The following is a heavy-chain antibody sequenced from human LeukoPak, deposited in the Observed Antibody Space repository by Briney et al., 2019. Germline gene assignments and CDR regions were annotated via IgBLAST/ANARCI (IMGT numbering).Heavy chain of an antibody. Sequence: PGGSLRLSCAAAGFSFKSYGMNWVRQAPGKGLEWVSFITSTSSDLFYADSVKGRFTVSRDNARNSLYLQMNNLRAEDTAVYYCARAAGHYFDYWGQGSLVTVSS. J-gene: IGHJ4*02. D-gene: IGHD3-10*01. CDR1: GFSFKSYG. CDR2: ITSTSSDL. CDR3: ARAAGHYFDY. V-gene: IGHV3-21*01.